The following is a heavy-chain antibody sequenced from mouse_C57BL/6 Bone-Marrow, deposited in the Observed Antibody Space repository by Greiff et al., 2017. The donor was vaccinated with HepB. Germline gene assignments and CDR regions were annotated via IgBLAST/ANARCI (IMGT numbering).Heavy chain of an antibody. CDR1: GFSLTSYG. J-gene: IGHJ1*03. CDR2: IWSGGST. Sequence: VQLQQSGPGLVQPSQSLSISCTVSGFSLTSYGVHWVRQPPGKGLEWLGVIWSGGSTDYNAAFISRLSISKDNSECQVFFKMNSLQADDTAIYYCATPTGHWYFEAWGTGATVTVSS. CDR3: ATPTGHWYFEA. V-gene: IGHV2-4*01. D-gene: IGHD4-1*01.